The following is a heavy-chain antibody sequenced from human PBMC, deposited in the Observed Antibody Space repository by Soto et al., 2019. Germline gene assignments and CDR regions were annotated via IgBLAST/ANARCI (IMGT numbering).Heavy chain of an antibody. CDR1: GCSISSSSYY. D-gene: IGHD6-13*01. V-gene: IGHV4-39*01. CDR3: ARARSSSWYSYYYYYMDV. J-gene: IGHJ6*03. CDR2: IYYSGST. Sequence: SETLSLTCTVSGCSISSSSYYWGWLRQPPGKGLEWIGSIYYSGSTYYNPSLKSRVTISVDTSKNQFSLKLSSVTAADTAVYYCARARSSSWYSYYYYYMDVWGKGTTVTVSS.